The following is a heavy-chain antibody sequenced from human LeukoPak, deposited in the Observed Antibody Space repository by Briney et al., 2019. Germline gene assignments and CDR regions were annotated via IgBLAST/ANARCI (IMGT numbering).Heavy chain of an antibody. D-gene: IGHD2-15*01. Sequence: GGSLRLSCAASGFTFSSYAMHWVRQAPGKGLEWVAVISYDGSNKYYADSVKGRFTISRDNSKNTLYLQMNSLRAEDTAVYYCSSYPTDSPYWGQGTLVTVSS. V-gene: IGHV3-30-3*01. CDR1: GFTFSSYA. CDR3: SSYPTDSPY. CDR2: ISYDGSNK. J-gene: IGHJ4*02.